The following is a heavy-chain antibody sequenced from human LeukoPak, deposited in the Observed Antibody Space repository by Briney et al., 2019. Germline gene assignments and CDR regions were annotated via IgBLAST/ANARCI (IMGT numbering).Heavy chain of an antibody. CDR1: GFSFSSYW. CDR3: GRDHGDN. Sequence: PAESLTLACPASGFSFSSYWMSWVSQAPRKWLEWLTNIKEDGSEKYYVESVKGRFTIPRDNATNSLYLQMNSLRAEDTAVYYCGRDHGDNWGQGTLVTVSS. V-gene: IGHV3-7*01. CDR2: IKEDGSEK. D-gene: IGHD5-24*01. J-gene: IGHJ4*02.